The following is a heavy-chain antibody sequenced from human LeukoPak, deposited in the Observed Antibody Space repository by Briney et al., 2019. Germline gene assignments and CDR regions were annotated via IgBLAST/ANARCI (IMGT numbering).Heavy chain of an antibody. CDR1: GGTFSSYA. V-gene: IGHV1-69*05. Sequence: SVKVSCKASGGTFSSYAISWVRQAPGQGLEWMGGIIPIFGTANYAQKFQGRVTITTDESTSTAYMELSSLRSEDTAVYYCARDGAAAGTDSAFDIWGQGTMVTVSS. D-gene: IGHD6-13*01. CDR2: IIPIFGTA. CDR3: ARDGAAAGTDSAFDI. J-gene: IGHJ3*02.